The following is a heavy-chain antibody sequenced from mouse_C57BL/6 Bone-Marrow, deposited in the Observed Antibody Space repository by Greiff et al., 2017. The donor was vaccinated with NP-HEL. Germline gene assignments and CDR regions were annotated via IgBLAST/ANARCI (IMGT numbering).Heavy chain of an antibody. CDR3: ARGGTTVGDY. J-gene: IGHJ2*01. Sequence: EVKLEESGPGLVKPSQSLSLTCSVTGYSITSGYYWNWIRQFPGNKLEWMGYISYDGSNNYNPSLKNRISITRDTSKNQFFLKLNSVTTEDTATYYCARGGTTVGDYWGQGTTLTVSS. D-gene: IGHD1-1*01. CDR1: GYSITSGYY. V-gene: IGHV3-6*01. CDR2: ISYDGSN.